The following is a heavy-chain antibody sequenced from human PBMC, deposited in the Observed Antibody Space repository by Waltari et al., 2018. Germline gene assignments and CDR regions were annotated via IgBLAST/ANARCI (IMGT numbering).Heavy chain of an antibody. CDR1: GGSIRSSSYY. CDR2: IYYRGST. V-gene: IGHV4-39*07. CDR3: ARADYGGTICDY. D-gene: IGHD3-10*01. Sequence: QLQLQESGPGLVKPSETLSLTCTVSGGSIRSSSYYWGWIRKPPGKGLEWIGSIYYRGSTYYNPSLKSRVTRSVDTSKNQFSLKLSSVTAADTAVYYCARADYGGTICDYWGQGTLVTVSS. J-gene: IGHJ4*02.